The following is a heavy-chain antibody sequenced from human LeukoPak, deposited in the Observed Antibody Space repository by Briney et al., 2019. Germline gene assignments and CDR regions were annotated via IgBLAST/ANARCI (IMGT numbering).Heavy chain of an antibody. Sequence: PGRSLRLSCAASGFTFSSYGMHWVRQAPGKGLEWVAVIWYDGSNKYYADSVKGRFTISRDNSKNTLYLQMNSLRAEDTAVYYCVRGVATLDYWGQGTLVTVSS. J-gene: IGHJ4*02. CDR2: IWYDGSNK. CDR3: VRGVATLDY. CDR1: GFTFSSYG. D-gene: IGHD5-12*01. V-gene: IGHV3-33*01.